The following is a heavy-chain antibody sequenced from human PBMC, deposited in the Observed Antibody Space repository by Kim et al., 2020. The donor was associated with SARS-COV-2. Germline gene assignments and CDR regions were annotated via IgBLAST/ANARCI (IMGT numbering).Heavy chain of an antibody. D-gene: IGHD2-15*01. J-gene: IGHJ5*02. CDR2: INHSGST. CDR3: ARRVVVVKWFDP. V-gene: IGHV4-34*01. Sequence: SETLSLTCAVYGGSFSGYYWSWIRQPPGKGLEWIGEINHSGSTNYNPSLKSRVTISVDTSKNQFSLKLSSVTAADTAVYYCARRVVVVKWFDPWGQGTLVTVSS. CDR1: GGSFSGYY.